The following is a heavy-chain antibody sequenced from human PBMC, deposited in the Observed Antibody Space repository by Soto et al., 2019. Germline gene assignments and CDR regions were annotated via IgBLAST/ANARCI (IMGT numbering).Heavy chain of an antibody. D-gene: IGHD2-8*02. V-gene: IGHV4-34*01. J-gene: IGHJ4*02. Sequence: QVQLQQWGAGLLKPSETLSLTCAVYGGSFSGYYWTWIRQPPGTGLAWIGEINHSGSTNYNPSLKXXVPISVDTSQNQFSLKLTSVTAADSAVYYCATDKITGLFDYWGQGTLVTVSS. CDR3: ATDKITGLFDY. CDR1: GGSFSGYY. CDR2: INHSGST.